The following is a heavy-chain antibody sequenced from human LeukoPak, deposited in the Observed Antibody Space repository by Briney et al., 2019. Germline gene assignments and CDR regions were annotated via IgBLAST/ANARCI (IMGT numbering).Heavy chain of an antibody. J-gene: IGHJ3*02. Sequence: SETLSLTCTVSGGSISSYYWSWIRQPAGKGLEWVGRIYTTGSTNYNPSLKSRLIMSVDTSKNQFSLKLSSVTAADTAVYYCARETVVVVPAAIDLSTFDIWGQGTMVTVSS. CDR3: ARETVVVVPAAIDLSTFDI. CDR2: IYTTGST. V-gene: IGHV4-4*07. CDR1: GGSISSYY. D-gene: IGHD2-2*01.